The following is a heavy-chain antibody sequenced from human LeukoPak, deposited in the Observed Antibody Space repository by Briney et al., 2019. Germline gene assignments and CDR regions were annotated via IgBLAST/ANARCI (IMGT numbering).Heavy chain of an antibody. CDR3: ARNFGGDCYASFDY. CDR1: GGTFSSYA. D-gene: IGHD2-21*02. V-gene: IGHV1-69*13. Sequence: ASVKVSCKASGGTFSSYAISWVRQAPGQGLEWMGGIIPIFGTANYAQKFQGRVTITADESTSTAYMELSSLRSEDTAVYYCARNFGGDCYASFDYWGQGTLVTVSS. CDR2: IIPIFGTA. J-gene: IGHJ4*02.